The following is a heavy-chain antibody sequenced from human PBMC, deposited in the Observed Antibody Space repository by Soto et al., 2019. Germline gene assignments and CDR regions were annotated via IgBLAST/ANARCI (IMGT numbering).Heavy chain of an antibody. CDR1: GFTFSSYW. Sequence: EEQLVESGGGLVQPGGSLRLSCAASGFTFSSYWMHWVRQAPGKGLVWVSRITPGGSITTYADSVKGRFTISRDNAKNTLYLQINSQRGADTAVYYCARVPTGKDGVWTYWGQGTLVTVSS. CDR3: ARVPTGKDGVWTY. J-gene: IGHJ4*02. CDR2: ITPGGSIT. D-gene: IGHD2-8*01. V-gene: IGHV3-74*01.